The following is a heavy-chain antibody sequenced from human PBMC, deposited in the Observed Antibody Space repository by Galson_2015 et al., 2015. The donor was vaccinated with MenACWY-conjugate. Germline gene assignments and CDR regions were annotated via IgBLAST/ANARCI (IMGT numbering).Heavy chain of an antibody. CDR1: GFTFSAYS. Sequence: SLRLSCAASGFTFSAYSMNWVRKAPGKRLEWISYIGKSGSDIKYADSVKGRFSVSRDNARNSLYLQMNSLRAEDTGVYYFARDPYGSGNAWGQGTAVTVSS. CDR3: ARDPYGSGNA. D-gene: IGHD3-10*01. J-gene: IGHJ6*02. CDR2: IGKSGSDI. V-gene: IGHV3-21*05.